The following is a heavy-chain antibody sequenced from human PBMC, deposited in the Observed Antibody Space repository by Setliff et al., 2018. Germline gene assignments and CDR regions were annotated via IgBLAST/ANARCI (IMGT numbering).Heavy chain of an antibody. D-gene: IGHD2-2*01. V-gene: IGHV1-2*07. CDR2: INANGGAN. CDR3: ARGRQVHRHLVIVPAAAFDF. CDR1: GYTFTDYY. J-gene: IGHJ4*02. Sequence: ASVTVSCKASGYTFTDYYIHWIRQAPGQGLEWMGWINANGGANGQSYKFRGRVAMTRDTSISTVFMELNRLTSDDTAVYYCARGRQVHRHLVIVPAAAFDFWGQGARVTVSS.